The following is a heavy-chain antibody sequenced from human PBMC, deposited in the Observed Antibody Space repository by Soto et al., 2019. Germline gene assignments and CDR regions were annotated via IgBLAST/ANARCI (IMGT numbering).Heavy chain of an antibody. Sequence: SETLSLTCTVSGGSISSDSYYWGWIRQPPGKGLEWIGSIYYSGSTYYNPSLKSRVTISVDTSKNQFSLKLSSVTAADTAVYYCASRGPTSGYSSSWYNYYYYGMDVWGQGTTVTVSS. CDR2: IYYSGST. D-gene: IGHD6-13*01. V-gene: IGHV4-39*01. CDR3: ASRGPTSGYSSSWYNYYYYGMDV. J-gene: IGHJ6*02. CDR1: GGSISSDSYY.